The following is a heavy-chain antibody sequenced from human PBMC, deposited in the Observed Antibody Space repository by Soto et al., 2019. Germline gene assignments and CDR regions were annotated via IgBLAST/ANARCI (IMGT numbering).Heavy chain of an antibody. V-gene: IGHV1-2*02. CDR1: GYTCTDYY. D-gene: IGHD4-17*01. J-gene: IGHJ4*02. Sequence: ASVKVSCKTSGYTCTDYYVHWVRQAPGQGLEWMGWINPNSGGTNFAQKFQGRVTMTRDTSINTVYMELSRLRSDDTADYYCARDLKTPGDYPGAFDSWGQGTLVTVSS. CDR2: INPNSGGT. CDR3: ARDLKTPGDYPGAFDS.